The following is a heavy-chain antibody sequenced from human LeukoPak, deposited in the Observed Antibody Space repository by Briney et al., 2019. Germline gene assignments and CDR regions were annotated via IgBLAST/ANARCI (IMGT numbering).Heavy chain of an antibody. CDR1: GGSISSFY. CDR2: MYYGGSP. Sequence: SETLSLTCTVSGGSISSFYWSWLRQPPGKGLEGIGYMYYGGSPNYNPSLKSRVITSLDTSKKQFSLKLNSVTTADTAVYYCVTGRYSYGWYDHWGQGILVIVSS. CDR3: VTGRYSYGWYDH. J-gene: IGHJ5*02. V-gene: IGHV4-59*13. D-gene: IGHD1-26*01.